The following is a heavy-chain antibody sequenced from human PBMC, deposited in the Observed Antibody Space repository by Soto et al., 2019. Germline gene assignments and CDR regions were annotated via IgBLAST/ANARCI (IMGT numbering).Heavy chain of an antibody. Sequence: GGSLRLSCAASGFTFSSYAMSWVRQAPGKGLEWVSVISGSGGSTYYADSVKGRFTISRDNSKNTLYLQMNSLRAEDTAVYYCAKDRGTIFGVVIPRMDVWGQGTTVTVSS. CDR2: ISGSGGST. J-gene: IGHJ6*02. CDR3: AKDRGTIFGVVIPRMDV. V-gene: IGHV3-23*01. D-gene: IGHD3-3*01. CDR1: GFTFSSYA.